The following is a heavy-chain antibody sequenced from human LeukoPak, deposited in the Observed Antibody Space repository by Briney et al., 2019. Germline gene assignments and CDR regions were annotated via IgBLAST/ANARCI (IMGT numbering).Heavy chain of an antibody. J-gene: IGHJ4*02. CDR2: IYPGDSDT. D-gene: IGHD3-22*01. CDR1: GYSFSSYW. Sequence: GESLKISCQASGYSFSSYWIGWVRQMPGKGLEWIGIIYPGDSDTRYGPSFRGQVTISADNSFTTAYLQWNSLKASDTAMDYCARHKNYRDSTGYYPLDYWGQGTLVTVSS. CDR3: ARHKNYRDSTGYYPLDY. V-gene: IGHV5-51*01.